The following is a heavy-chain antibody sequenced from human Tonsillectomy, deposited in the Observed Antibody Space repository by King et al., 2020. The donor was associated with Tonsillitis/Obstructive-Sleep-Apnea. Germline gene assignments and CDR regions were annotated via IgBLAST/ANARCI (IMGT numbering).Heavy chain of an antibody. V-gene: IGHV1-2*04. J-gene: IGHJ4*02. CDR2: INPNSGGT. CDR1: GYTFTGYY. CDR3: ARDWRYCSSTSCYSGIGY. Sequence: EQLVQSGAEVKKPGASVKVSCKASGYTFTGYYMHWVRQAPGQGLEWMGWINPNSGGTNYAQKFQGWVTMTRDTSTSSASMERSRLRSDDTAVYYCARDWRYCSSTSCYSGIGYWGQGTLVTVSS. D-gene: IGHD2-2*01.